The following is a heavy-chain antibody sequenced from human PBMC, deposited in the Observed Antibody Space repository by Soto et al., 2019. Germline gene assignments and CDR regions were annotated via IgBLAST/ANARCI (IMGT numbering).Heavy chain of an antibody. D-gene: IGHD3-22*01. CDR3: VREKVTMIVGFYYFDY. V-gene: IGHV3-66*01. J-gene: IGHJ4*02. Sequence: GGSLRLSCAASGFTVSSNYMSWVRQAPGKGLEWVSVIYAGGSTHYAESVEGRFTISRDNSRNMLYLQMNSLRAEDTAVYYCVREKVTMIVGFYYFDYWGKGTRVTVSS. CDR2: IYAGGST. CDR1: GFTVSSNY.